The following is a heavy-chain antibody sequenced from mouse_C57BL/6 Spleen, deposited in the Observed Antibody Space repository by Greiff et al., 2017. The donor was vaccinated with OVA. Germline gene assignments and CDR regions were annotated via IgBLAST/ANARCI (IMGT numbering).Heavy chain of an antibody. V-gene: IGHV5-6*01. J-gene: IGHJ3*01. CDR1: GYTFTSYG. D-gene: IGHD2-4*01. CDR3: ARHPDDYDAPGFAY. CDR2: ISTGGSYT. Sequence: EVHLVESGGDLVKPGASLKLSCEASGYTFTSYGMSWVRQTPDKRLEWVATISTGGSYTYYPDRLKGRFTMSRDNAKTTRYLQMRSLMSEETAMYYCARHPDDYDAPGFAYWGQGTLVTVSA.